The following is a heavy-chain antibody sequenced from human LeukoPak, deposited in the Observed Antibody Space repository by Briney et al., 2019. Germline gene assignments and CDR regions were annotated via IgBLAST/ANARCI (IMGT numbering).Heavy chain of an antibody. CDR1: GYTFTGYY. Sequence: GALVKVSCKASGYTFTGYYMHWVRQAPGQGLEWMGWINPNSGGTNYAQKFQGRVTMTRDTSISTAYMELSRLRSDDTAVYYCARVIMTYYDILTGPDPSQNWFDPWGQGTLVTVSS. D-gene: IGHD3-9*01. CDR2: INPNSGGT. J-gene: IGHJ5*02. CDR3: ARVIMTYYDILTGPDPSQNWFDP. V-gene: IGHV1-2*02.